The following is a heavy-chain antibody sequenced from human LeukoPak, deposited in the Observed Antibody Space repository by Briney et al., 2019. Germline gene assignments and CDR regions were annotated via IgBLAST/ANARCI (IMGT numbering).Heavy chain of an antibody. D-gene: IGHD5-18*01. CDR1: GGSISSSSYY. CDR2: IYYSGST. CDR3: ARDRGYSYGIEA. J-gene: IGHJ4*02. V-gene: IGHV4-39*07. Sequence: SETLSLTCTVSGGSISSSSYYWGWLRQPPGKGLEWIGSIYYSGSTYYNPSLKSRVTISVDTSKNQFSLKLSSVTAADTAVYYCARDRGYSYGIEAWGQGTLVTVSS.